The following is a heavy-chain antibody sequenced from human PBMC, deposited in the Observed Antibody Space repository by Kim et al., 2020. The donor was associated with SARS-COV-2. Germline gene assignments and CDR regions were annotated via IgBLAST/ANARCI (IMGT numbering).Heavy chain of an antibody. CDR3: AREKLVPTVYGYHDFDY. V-gene: IGHV3-30-3*01. D-gene: IGHD4-17*01. J-gene: IGHJ4*02. Sequence: GGSLRLSCAASGFTFSSYAMHWVRQAPGKGLEWVAVISYDGSNKYYADSVKGRFTISRDNSKNTLYLQMNSLRAEDTAVYYCAREKLVPTVYGYHDFDYWGQGTLVTVSS. CDR2: ISYDGSNK. CDR1: GFTFSSYA.